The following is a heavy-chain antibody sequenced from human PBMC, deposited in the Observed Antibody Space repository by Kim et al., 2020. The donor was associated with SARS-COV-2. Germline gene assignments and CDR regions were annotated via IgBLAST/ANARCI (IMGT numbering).Heavy chain of an antibody. D-gene: IGHD2-15*01. CDR2: IIPILGIA. Sequence: SVKVSCKASGGTFSSYAISWVRQAPGQGLEWMGRIIPILGIANYAQKFQGRVTITADKSTSTAYMELSSLRSEDTAVYYCARVVVVAASISYYYYGMDVWGQGTTVTVSS. CDR1: GGTFSSYA. V-gene: IGHV1-69*04. J-gene: IGHJ6*02. CDR3: ARVVVVAASISYYYYGMDV.